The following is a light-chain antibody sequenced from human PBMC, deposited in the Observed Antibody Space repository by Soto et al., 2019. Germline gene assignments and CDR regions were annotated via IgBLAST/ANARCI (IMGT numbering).Light chain of an antibody. CDR3: QKYNSFWT. Sequence: DIQMTQSPSPLSASVGDRVTISCRASQTISNWLAWYQQKPGKAPKLLIYDASSLESGVPSRFSGSGSGTEFTLTISSLQPEDFATYYCQKYNSFWTFGQGTKVEIK. CDR2: DAS. CDR1: QTISNW. V-gene: IGKV1-5*01. J-gene: IGKJ1*01.